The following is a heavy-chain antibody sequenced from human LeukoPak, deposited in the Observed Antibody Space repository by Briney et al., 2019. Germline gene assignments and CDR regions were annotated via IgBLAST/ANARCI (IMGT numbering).Heavy chain of an antibody. CDR1: GFTFSSYA. V-gene: IGHV3-21*01. J-gene: IGHJ4*02. D-gene: IGHD5-18*01. CDR3: AHSSGYAYGLDY. CDR2: ITPSGSNI. Sequence: PGGSLRLSCAASGFTFSSYAMNWVRQAPGKGLEWVSSITPSGSNIYYADSVKGRFTIFRDNAKNSLFLQMNSLRAEDTAVYYCAHSSGYAYGLDYWGQGTLVTVSS.